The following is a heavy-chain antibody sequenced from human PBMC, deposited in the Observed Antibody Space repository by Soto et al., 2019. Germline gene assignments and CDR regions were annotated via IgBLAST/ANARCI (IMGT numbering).Heavy chain of an antibody. CDR3: ARATTSYGMDV. D-gene: IGHD4-17*01. Sequence: QVQLVQSGAEVKKPGASVKVSCKASGYTFTSYDINWVRQATGQGLEWMGWMNPNSGNTGSAQKFQRRVTMTRNTSISTTYMAPRSLTSQDTAVYYCARATTSYGMDVWRQGTTVTVSS. J-gene: IGHJ6*02. V-gene: IGHV1-8*01. CDR2: MNPNSGNT. CDR1: GYTFTSYD.